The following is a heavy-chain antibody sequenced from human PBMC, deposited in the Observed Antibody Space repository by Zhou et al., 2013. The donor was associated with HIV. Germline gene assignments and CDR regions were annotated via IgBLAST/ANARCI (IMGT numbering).Heavy chain of an antibody. CDR2: FDPDDRET. CDR1: GYTLTDLL. V-gene: IGHV1-24*01. CDR3: AIDRVLQQRLENTLAI. Sequence: QVQLVQSGAEVKKPGASVKVSCKVSGYTLTDLLIHWVRQAPGGGLEWIGRFDPDDRETTYSQKFQGRVTMTGDISSDTAFFEATSLKPDDTAMYYCAIDRVLQQRLENTLAIWGQGTMVSVSA. J-gene: IGHJ3*02. D-gene: IGHD4-4*01.